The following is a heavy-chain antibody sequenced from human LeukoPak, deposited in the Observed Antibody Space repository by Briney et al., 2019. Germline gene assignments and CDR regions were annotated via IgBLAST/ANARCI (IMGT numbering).Heavy chain of an antibody. D-gene: IGHD3-3*02. Sequence: GGSLRLSCAASGFNFDDYAMHWVRQAPGKGLEWLSSISWNSGSIVYADSVKGRFTISRANAKNSLSLQMHSLRPEDTAFYYCAKDIGIFGTGPFDYWGQGTLVTVSS. CDR3: AKDIGIFGTGPFDY. V-gene: IGHV3-9*01. CDR1: GFNFDDYA. J-gene: IGHJ4*02. CDR2: ISWNSGSI.